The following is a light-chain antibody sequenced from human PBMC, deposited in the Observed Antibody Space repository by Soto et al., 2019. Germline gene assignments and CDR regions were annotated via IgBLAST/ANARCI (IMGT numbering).Light chain of an antibody. J-gene: IGKJ4*01. CDR3: QKCKVAPFT. CDR2: KAS. CDR1: QTISSW. Sequence: DIQMTQSPSTLSGSVGDRVTITCRASQTISSWLAWYQQKPGKAPKLLIYKASTLKSGVPSRFSGSGSGTDFTLTISSLQPEDVATYYCQKCKVAPFTFGGGTKVDI. V-gene: IGKV1-5*03.